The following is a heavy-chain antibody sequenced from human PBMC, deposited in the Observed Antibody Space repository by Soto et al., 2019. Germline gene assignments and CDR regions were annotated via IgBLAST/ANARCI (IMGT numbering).Heavy chain of an antibody. Sequence: EVQLVESGGGLVQPGGSLRLSCAASGFTFSSYWMHWVRQAPGEGLVWVSRINSDGSNTTYADPVKGRFTTSRDNAKNTLFLQMNSLRGEDTAVYYCARHVAVATISWGTYGMDVWGQGTTVTVSS. D-gene: IGHD5-12*01. J-gene: IGHJ6*02. CDR3: ARHVAVATISWGTYGMDV. CDR2: INSDGSNT. V-gene: IGHV3-74*01. CDR1: GFTFSSYW.